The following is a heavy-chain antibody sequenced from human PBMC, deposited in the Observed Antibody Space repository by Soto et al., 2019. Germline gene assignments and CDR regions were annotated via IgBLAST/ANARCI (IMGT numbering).Heavy chain of an antibody. CDR3: TTERADIVVVPAAIPWGAAGDYYYYYGMDV. CDR1: GFTFSNAW. CDR2: IKSKTDGGTT. V-gene: IGHV3-15*01. D-gene: IGHD2-2*01. J-gene: IGHJ6*02. Sequence: EVQLVESGGGLVKPGGSLRLSCAASGFTFSNAWMSWVRQAPGKGLEWVGRIKSKTDGGTTDYAAPVKGRFTISRDDSTNTLYLQMNSLKTEDTAVYYCTTERADIVVVPAAIPWGAAGDYYYYYGMDVWGQGTTVTVSS.